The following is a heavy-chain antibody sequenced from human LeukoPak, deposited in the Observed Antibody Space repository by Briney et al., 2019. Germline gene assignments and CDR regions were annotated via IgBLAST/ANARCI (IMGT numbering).Heavy chain of an antibody. CDR2: ISSSSYI. CDR1: GFTFSSYS. J-gene: IGHJ4*02. Sequence: GGSLRLSCAASGFTFSSYSMNWVRQAPGKGLEWVSSISSSSYIYYADSVKGRFTISRDNAKNSLYLQMNSLRAEDTAVYYCARGAPYYDSSGYYYDYFDYWGQGTLVTVSS. D-gene: IGHD3-22*01. V-gene: IGHV3-21*01. CDR3: ARGAPYYDSSGYYYDYFDY.